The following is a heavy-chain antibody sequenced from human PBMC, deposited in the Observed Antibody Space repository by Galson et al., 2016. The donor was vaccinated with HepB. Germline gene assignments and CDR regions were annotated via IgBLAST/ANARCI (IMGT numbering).Heavy chain of an antibody. D-gene: IGHD5-12*01. Sequence: SLRLSCAASGFTFNDAWMTWVRQAPGRGLEWVSFISSHNSNIYYADSVNGRFTISRDNAYNSLYLQMNSLRVEDPAVYYCVRGAGGYAPHFDYWGQGTLVTVSS. CDR1: GFTFNDAW. J-gene: IGHJ4*02. CDR2: ISSHNSNI. CDR3: VRGAGGYAPHFDY. V-gene: IGHV3-69-1*01.